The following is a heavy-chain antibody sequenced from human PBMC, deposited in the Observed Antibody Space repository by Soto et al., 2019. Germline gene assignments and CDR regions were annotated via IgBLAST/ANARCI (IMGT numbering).Heavy chain of an antibody. J-gene: IGHJ6*03. CDR2: INPNGGVT. Sequence: QVQLVQSGAEVRKPGASVTVSCRSSGDSFNDYYIHWVRQAPGQGFEWMGWINPNGGVTKYAQKFQGGVSMTRDTSIRTVYMQLSRLRSDDTAAYYCARESGGATATLDYYYFYMDVWGTGTTVTVSS. D-gene: IGHD5-12*01. V-gene: IGHV1-2*02. CDR1: GDSFNDYY. CDR3: ARESGGATATLDYYYFYMDV.